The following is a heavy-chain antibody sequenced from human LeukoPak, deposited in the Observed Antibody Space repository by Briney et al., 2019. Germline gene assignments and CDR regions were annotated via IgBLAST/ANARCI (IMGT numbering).Heavy chain of an antibody. D-gene: IGHD3-22*01. CDR1: GGSISSGSYN. CDR3: ARHRSTYDSSGYSPLYYFDY. Sequence: PSETLSLTCTVSGGSISSGSYNWGWIRQPPGKGLEWIGSIYYSGKTYYNPFLKSRVSISLDTSKNQFSPKLSSVTAADTAVYYCARHRSTYDSSGYSPLYYFDYWGQGTLVTVSS. J-gene: IGHJ4*02. CDR2: IYYSGKT. V-gene: IGHV4-39*01.